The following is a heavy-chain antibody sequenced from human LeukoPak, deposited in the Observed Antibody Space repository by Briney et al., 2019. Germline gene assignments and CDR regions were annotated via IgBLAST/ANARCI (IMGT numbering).Heavy chain of an antibody. CDR3: ARDAGGDFDY. J-gene: IGHJ4*02. V-gene: IGHV4-38-2*02. Sequence: PSETLSLTCNVSGYSISSGYYWGWIRQPPGKALEWIGTTLHSGSPSYNPSLKSRVTISIDTSKNQFSLKLSSVTAADTAFYYCARDAGGDFDYWGQGTLVTVSS. CDR1: GYSISSGYY. D-gene: IGHD2-21*01. CDR2: TLHSGSP.